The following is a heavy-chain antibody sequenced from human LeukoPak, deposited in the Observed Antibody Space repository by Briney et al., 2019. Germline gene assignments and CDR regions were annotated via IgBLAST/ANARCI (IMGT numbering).Heavy chain of an antibody. CDR1: GFTFSDHI. CDR2: VSGSGSTV. V-gene: IGHV3-48*01. Sequence: GGSLRLSCAASGFTFSDHIMNWVRQLPGKRLEWVAYVSGSGSTVYYADSVKGRFTISRDNGKSSLYLQMNSLRVEDTALYYCVRQFASWGQGTLVTVS. CDR3: VRQFAS. J-gene: IGHJ4*02.